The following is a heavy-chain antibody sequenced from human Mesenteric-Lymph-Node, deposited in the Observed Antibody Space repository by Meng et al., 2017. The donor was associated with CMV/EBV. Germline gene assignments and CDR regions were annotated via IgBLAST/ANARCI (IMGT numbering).Heavy chain of an antibody. Sequence: GGSLRLSCAASGFTFSSYGMHWVRQPPGKGLEWVAFIRYDGSNKYYADSVKGRFTISRDNSENTLYLQMNSLRAEDTAVYYCARDQNPWLALYYFDYWGQGALVTVSS. J-gene: IGHJ4*02. CDR1: GFTFSSYG. CDR3: ARDQNPWLALYYFDY. D-gene: IGHD6-19*01. V-gene: IGHV3-30*02. CDR2: IRYDGSNK.